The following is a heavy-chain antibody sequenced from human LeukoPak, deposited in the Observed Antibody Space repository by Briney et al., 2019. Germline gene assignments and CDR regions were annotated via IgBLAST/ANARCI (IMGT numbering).Heavy chain of an antibody. J-gene: IGHJ4*02. CDR2: IRHDEGNK. CDR1: GFTFSTYG. Sequence: GGSLTLSCAASGFTFSTYGMHWVRQAPGKGLEWVAFIRHDEGNKYYADSVKGRFSISRDNSKNTLYLQLNNVRAEDTAVYYCAKVAPSGKTVADYWGQGTLVTVSS. D-gene: IGHD6-19*01. V-gene: IGHV3-30*02. CDR3: AKVAPSGKTVADY.